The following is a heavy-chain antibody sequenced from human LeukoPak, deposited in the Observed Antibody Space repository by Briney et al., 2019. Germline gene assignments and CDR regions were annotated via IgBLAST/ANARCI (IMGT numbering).Heavy chain of an antibody. CDR2: INPSGGST. CDR3: AREHQSGYYYH. D-gene: IGHD3-3*01. J-gene: IGHJ4*02. Sequence: ASVKVSCKASGDTFTSCYMHWVRQAPGQGLEWMGIINPSGGSTSYAQKLQGRVTMTRDTSTSTVYMELSSLRSEDTAVYYCAREHQSGYYYHWGQGTLVTVSS. CDR1: GDTFTSCY. V-gene: IGHV1-46*01.